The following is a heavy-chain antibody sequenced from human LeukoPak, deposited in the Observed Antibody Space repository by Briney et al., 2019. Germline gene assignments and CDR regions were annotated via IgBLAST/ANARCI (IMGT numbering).Heavy chain of an antibody. V-gene: IGHV4-4*07. CDR2: IYTSGST. CDR1: GGSISSYY. CDR3: ASLRYCSSTSCRRDYFDY. Sequence: PSETLSLTCTVSGGSISSYYWSWIRQPAGKGLEWIGRIYTSGSTNYNPSLKSRVTMSVDTSKNQFSLKLSSVTAADTAVYYCASLRYCSSTSCRRDYFDYWGQGTLVTVSS. D-gene: IGHD2-2*01. J-gene: IGHJ4*02.